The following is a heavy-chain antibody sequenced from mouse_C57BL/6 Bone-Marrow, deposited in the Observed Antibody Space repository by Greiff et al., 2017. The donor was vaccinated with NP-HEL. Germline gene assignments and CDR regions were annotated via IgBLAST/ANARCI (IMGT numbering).Heavy chain of an antibody. CDR2: IDPSDSYT. Sequence: QSCNASGYTFTSYWMHWVKQRPGQGLEWIGEIDPSDSYTNYNQKFKGKSTLTVDKSSSTAYMQLSSLTSEDSAVYYCARDRDYGNYLYAMDYWGQGTSVTVSS. CDR3: ARDRDYGNYLYAMDY. V-gene: IGHV1-69*01. CDR1: GYTFTSYW. J-gene: IGHJ4*01. D-gene: IGHD2-1*01.